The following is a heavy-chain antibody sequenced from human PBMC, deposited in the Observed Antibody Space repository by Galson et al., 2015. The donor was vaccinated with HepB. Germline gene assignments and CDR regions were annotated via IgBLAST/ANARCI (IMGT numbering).Heavy chain of an antibody. CDR3: TREFAFGCGSYSH. D-gene: IGHD3-16*01. V-gene: IGHV3-74*01. CDR2: INFGGTST. CDR1: GFIFSNYW. Sequence: SLRLSCAASGFIFSNYWMHWVRQAPGKGLVWVSYINFGGTSTRYADSVKGRFIISRDNADNTLYLQMNSLRAEDTAVYYCTREFAFGCGSYSHWGQGTLVTVSS. J-gene: IGHJ4*02.